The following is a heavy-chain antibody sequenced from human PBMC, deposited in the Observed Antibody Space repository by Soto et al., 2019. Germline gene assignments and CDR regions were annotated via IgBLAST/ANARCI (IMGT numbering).Heavy chain of an antibody. D-gene: IGHD2-2*01. CDR3: ARAIVVPAATVIGYYYYYMDV. Sequence: ASVKVSCKACGYTFTGYYMHWVRQAPGQGLEWMGWINPNSGGTNYAQKFQGWVTMTRDTSISTAYMELSRLRSDDTAVYYCARAIVVPAATVIGYYYYYMDVWGKGTTVTVSS. CDR1: GYTFTGYY. CDR2: INPNSGGT. V-gene: IGHV1-2*04. J-gene: IGHJ6*03.